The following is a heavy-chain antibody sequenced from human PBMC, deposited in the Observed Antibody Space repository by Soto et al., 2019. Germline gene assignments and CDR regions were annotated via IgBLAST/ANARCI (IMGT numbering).Heavy chain of an antibody. J-gene: IGHJ4*02. Sequence: PSETLSLTCALCGGCFSVYYWDGSFQSPGKGPEWSRASNHRASTNHPPYLKSRVTILVASSSYHLSLSLSSVAAAAAAVYYCARDLFCSGATCVKARFGYWGQGTLVTVSS. CDR2: SNHRAST. CDR3: ARDLFCSGATCVKARFGY. D-gene: IGHD2-15*01. V-gene: IGHV4-34*01. CDR1: GGCFSVYY.